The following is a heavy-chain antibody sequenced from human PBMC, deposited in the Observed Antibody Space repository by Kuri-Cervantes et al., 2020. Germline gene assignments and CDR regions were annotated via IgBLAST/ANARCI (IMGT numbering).Heavy chain of an antibody. CDR2: IKSKTDGGTT. Sequence: GESLKISCAASGFTFNNAWMSWVRQAPGKGLEWVGRIKSKTDGGTTDYAAPVKGRFTISRDDSKNTLYLQMNSLKTEDTAVYYCTTGDIVVVPAAVLNYYFDYWGQGTLVTVSS. CDR1: GFTFNNAW. CDR3: TTGDIVVVPAAVLNYYFDY. J-gene: IGHJ4*02. D-gene: IGHD2-2*01. V-gene: IGHV3-15*01.